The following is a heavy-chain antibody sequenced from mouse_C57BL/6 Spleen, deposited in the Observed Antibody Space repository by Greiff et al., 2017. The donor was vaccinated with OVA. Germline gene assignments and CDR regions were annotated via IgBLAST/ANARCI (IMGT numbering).Heavy chain of an antibody. J-gene: IGHJ1*03. V-gene: IGHV1-80*01. Sequence: QVQLQQSGAELVKPGASVKISCKASGYAFSSYWMNWVKQRPGKGLEWIGQIYPGDGDTNYNGKFKGKATLTAEKSSSTAYMQLSSLTSEDSAVFYCARTGYGSSYWSFDVWGTGTTVTVSS. CDR1: GYAFSSYW. CDR2: IYPGDGDT. CDR3: ARTGYGSSYWSFDV. D-gene: IGHD1-1*01.